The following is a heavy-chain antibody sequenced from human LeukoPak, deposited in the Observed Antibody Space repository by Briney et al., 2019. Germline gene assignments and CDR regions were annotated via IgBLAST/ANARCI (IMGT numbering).Heavy chain of an antibody. Sequence: SETLSLTCTVSGGSISSGGYYWSWIRQHPGKGLEWIGYIYYSGSTYYNPSLKSRVTISVDTSKNQFSLKLSSVTAADTAVYYCARVIPRTPVPAANYNWFDPWGQGTLVTVSS. D-gene: IGHD2-2*01. CDR1: GGSISSGGYY. CDR2: IYYSGST. V-gene: IGHV4-31*03. J-gene: IGHJ5*02. CDR3: ARVIPRTPVPAANYNWFDP.